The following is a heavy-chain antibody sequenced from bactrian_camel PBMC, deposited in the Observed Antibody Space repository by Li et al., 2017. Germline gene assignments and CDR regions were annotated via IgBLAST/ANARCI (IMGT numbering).Heavy chain of an antibody. CDR1: GYFRSWYY. J-gene: IGHJ4*01. CDR2: IDTGDRST. D-gene: IGHD6*01. Sequence: QLVESGGGSVQAGGALRLSCAASGYFRSWYYIGWFRQAPGQEREGVAAIDTGDRSTYYLNSVEGRFTISHDNAKNTLYLQMNSLKPEDTAIYSCAAVFPTYRYGGYRDCPPQYTYWGQGTQVTVS. V-gene: IGHV3S28*01. CDR3: AAVFPTYRYGGYRDCPPQYTY.